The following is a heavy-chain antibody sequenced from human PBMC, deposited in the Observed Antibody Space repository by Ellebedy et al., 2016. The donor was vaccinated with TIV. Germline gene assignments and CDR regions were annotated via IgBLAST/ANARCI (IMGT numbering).Heavy chain of an antibody. V-gene: IGHV3-43*01. CDR3: VKDRDSGMGNLDL. CDR1: GFRFDFLN. Sequence: GGSLRLSCVGSGFRFDFLNMHWVRQAPGKGLEWVALISWDEAQTNYTESVRGRFTVSRDNSRNARALEMRNLRVADSAFYYCVKDRDSGMGNLDLWGRGTLVTVSS. CDR2: ISWDEAQT. D-gene: IGHD7-27*01. J-gene: IGHJ2*01.